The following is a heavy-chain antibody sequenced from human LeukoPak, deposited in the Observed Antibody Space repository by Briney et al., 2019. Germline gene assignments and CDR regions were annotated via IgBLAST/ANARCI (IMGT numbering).Heavy chain of an antibody. CDR1: GGSFSGYY. Sequence: SETLSLTCAVYGGSFSGYYWSWIRQPPGKGLEWIGEINHSGSTNYNPSLKSRVTISVDTSKNQFSLKLSSVTAADTAVYYCARLYEYSSSSGWNWFDPWGQGTLVTVSS. CDR2: INHSGST. CDR3: ARLYEYSSSSGWNWFDP. D-gene: IGHD6-6*01. V-gene: IGHV4-34*01. J-gene: IGHJ5*02.